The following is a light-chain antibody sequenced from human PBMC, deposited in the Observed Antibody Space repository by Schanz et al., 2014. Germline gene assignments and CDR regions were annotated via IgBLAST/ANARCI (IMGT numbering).Light chain of an antibody. J-gene: IGKJ2*01. CDR3: QQYATAPVT. CDR2: GAS. Sequence: EIVLTQSPATLSLSPGERATLTCRASESVSGYLAWYQQKPGQAPRLLIYGASSRATGIPDRFRGSGSGTDFTLSISRLEPEDFAVYYCQQYATAPVTFGQGTMLEIK. CDR1: ESVSGY. V-gene: IGKV3-20*01.